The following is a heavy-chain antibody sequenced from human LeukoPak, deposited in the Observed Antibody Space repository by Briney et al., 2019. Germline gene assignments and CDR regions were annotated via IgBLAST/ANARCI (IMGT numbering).Heavy chain of an antibody. CDR2: INAGNGNT. CDR1: GYTFTSCA. V-gene: IGHV1-3*01. Sequence: ASVKVSCKASGYTFTSCAMHWVRQAPGQRLEWMGWINAGNGNTKYSQKFQGRVTITRDTSASTAYMELSSLRSEDTAVYYCARRFYYGSGSYYHDAFDIWGQGTMVTVSS. D-gene: IGHD3-10*01. CDR3: ARRFYYGSGSYYHDAFDI. J-gene: IGHJ3*02.